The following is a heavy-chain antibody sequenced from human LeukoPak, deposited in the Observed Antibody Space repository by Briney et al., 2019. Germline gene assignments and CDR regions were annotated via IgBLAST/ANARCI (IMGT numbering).Heavy chain of an antibody. CDR3: ARAGRNCEYRYYDY. V-gene: IGHV3-7*04. J-gene: IGHJ4*03. Sequence: PGGSLSLFCAASGFTFSNYWMSCVRQAPGRGLEWVAKIKGDGSEEDYVDSVKGRFTISRDNAKNSMYLQMNSLRAEDTALYYCARAGRNCEYRYYDY. D-gene: IGHD2/OR15-2a*01. CDR1: GFTFSNYW. CDR2: IKGDGSEE.